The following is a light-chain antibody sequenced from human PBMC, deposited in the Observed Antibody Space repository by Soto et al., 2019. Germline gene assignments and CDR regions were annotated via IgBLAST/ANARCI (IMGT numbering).Light chain of an antibody. CDR1: SSNIGSNY. Sequence: QAVVTQPPSASGTPGQRVTISCSGSSSNIGSNYVYWYQQLPGTAPKLLIYSNNQRPPGVPDRFSGSKSGTSASLAISGLRSEDEADYYCAAWDDSLSGVVFGGGTKLTVL. V-gene: IGLV1-47*02. CDR2: SNN. J-gene: IGLJ2*01. CDR3: AAWDDSLSGVV.